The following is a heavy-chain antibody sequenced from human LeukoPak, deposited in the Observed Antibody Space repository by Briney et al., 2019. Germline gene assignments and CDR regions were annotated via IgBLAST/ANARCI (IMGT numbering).Heavy chain of an antibody. D-gene: IGHD3-10*01. CDR2: IQYDGSQK. V-gene: IGHV3-30*02. CDR3: AKLLMALVRGVDIDC. CDR1: GFNFRSSG. J-gene: IGHJ4*02. Sequence: PGGSLRLSCAASGFNFRSSGIHWVRQAPGKGLEWVTFIQYDGSQKYYADSVKGRFTISRDNSKNTLYLQMNSLRAEDTAVYYCAKLLMALVRGVDIDCWGQGTLVTVSS.